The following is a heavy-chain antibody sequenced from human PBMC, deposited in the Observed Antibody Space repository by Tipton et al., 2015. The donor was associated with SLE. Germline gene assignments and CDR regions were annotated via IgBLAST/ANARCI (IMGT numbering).Heavy chain of an antibody. CDR2: IYYSGST. V-gene: IGHV4-31*03. Sequence: TLSLTCTVSGGSISSGSYFWGWIRQPAGKGLEWIGYIYYSGSTYYNPSLKSRVTISVDTSKNQFSLKLSSVTAADTAVYYCASRSSTRTNYYYMDVWGKGTTVTVSS. CDR3: ASRSSTRTNYYYMDV. D-gene: IGHD2-2*01. CDR1: GGSISSGSYF. J-gene: IGHJ6*03.